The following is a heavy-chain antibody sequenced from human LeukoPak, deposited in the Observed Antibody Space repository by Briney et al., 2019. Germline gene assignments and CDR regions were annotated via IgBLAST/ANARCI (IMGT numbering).Heavy chain of an antibody. CDR1: GGSISSGGYY. CDR3: ARETPNYYGSGRPPFDY. V-gene: IGHV4-31*03. J-gene: IGHJ4*02. D-gene: IGHD3-10*01. CDR2: IYYSGST. Sequence: SETLSLTCTVSGGSISSGGYYWSWIRQHPGKGLEWIGYIYYSGSTYYNPSLKSRVTISVDTSKNQFSLKLSSVTAADTAVYYCARETPNYYGSGRPPFDYWGQGTLVTVSS.